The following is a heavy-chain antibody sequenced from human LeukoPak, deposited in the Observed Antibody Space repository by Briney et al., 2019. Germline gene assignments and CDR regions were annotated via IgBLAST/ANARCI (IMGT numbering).Heavy chain of an antibody. Sequence: PSETLSLTCAVSGGSISSGGYSWSWIRQPPGKGLEWIGYIYHSGSTYYNPSLKSRVTISVDRSKNQFSLKLSSVTAADTAVYYCARRGEYCSGGSCYSSSGALDYWGQGTLVTVSS. V-gene: IGHV4-30-2*01. CDR1: GGSISSGGYS. J-gene: IGHJ4*02. D-gene: IGHD2-15*01. CDR3: ARRGEYCSGGSCYSSSGALDY. CDR2: IYHSGST.